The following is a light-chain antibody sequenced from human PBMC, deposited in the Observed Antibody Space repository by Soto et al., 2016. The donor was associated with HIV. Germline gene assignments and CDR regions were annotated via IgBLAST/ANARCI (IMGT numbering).Light chain of an antibody. CDR3: NSRDNSGNHYV. CDR2: GKN. Sequence: SGLTQDPTVSVALGQTVRITCQGDSLRRYYASWYQQKPGQAPVLVIYGKNNRPSGIPDRFSGSSSGNTASLTITGAQAEDEADYYCNSRDNSGNHYVFGTGTKVTVL. CDR1: SLRRYY. J-gene: IGLJ1*01. V-gene: IGLV3-19*01.